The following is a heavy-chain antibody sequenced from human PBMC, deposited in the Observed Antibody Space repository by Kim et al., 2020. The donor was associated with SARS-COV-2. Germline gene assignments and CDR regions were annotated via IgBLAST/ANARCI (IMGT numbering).Heavy chain of an antibody. V-gene: IGHV1-46*01. CDR1: GYTFISHH. Sequence: ASVKVSCKASGYTFISHHMHWVRQAPGQGPEWMGIVTPSNGNTGSAQKFQGRITMTSDTSTSTVYMELSSLRSEDTAVYYCAREGLGSYVYVMDVWGQG. D-gene: IGHD3-16*01. CDR3: AREGLGSYVYVMDV. J-gene: IGHJ6*02. CDR2: VTPSNGNT.